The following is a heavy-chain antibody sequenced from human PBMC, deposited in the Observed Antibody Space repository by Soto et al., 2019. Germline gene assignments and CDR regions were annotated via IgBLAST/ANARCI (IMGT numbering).Heavy chain of an antibody. CDR3: ARSFRGVSLD. Sequence: QVQLQQWGPGLLKPSETLSLTCRVNGGSFSYYYWSWIPQSPGKGLEWIGEINHSGTINFNPSLKSRVTISIDTSENQFSLTLRSVTAADTAIYYCARSFRGVSLDWGQGTLVTVSS. D-gene: IGHD3-10*01. CDR2: INHSGTI. J-gene: IGHJ4*02. V-gene: IGHV4-34*02. CDR1: GGSFSYYY.